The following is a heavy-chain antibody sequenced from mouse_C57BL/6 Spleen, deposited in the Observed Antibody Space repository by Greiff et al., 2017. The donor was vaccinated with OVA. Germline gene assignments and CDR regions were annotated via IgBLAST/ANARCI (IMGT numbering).Heavy chain of an antibody. Sequence: VQLQQPGAELVKPGASVKLSCKASGYTFTSYWMQWVKQRPGQGLEWIGEIDPSDSYTNYNQKFKGKATLTVDTSSSTAYMQLSSLTSEDSAVYYCAITTVVASGAMDYWGQGTSVTVSS. J-gene: IGHJ4*01. CDR3: AITTVVASGAMDY. D-gene: IGHD1-1*01. CDR1: GYTFTSYW. V-gene: IGHV1-50*01. CDR2: IDPSDSYT.